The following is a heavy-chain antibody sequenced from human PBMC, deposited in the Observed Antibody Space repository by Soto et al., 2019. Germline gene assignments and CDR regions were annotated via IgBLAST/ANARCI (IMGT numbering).Heavy chain of an antibody. D-gene: IGHD3-22*01. CDR2: IYYSGST. V-gene: IGHV4-61*01. Sequence: PSETLSLTCTVSGGSVSSGSYYWSWIRQPPGKGLEWIGYIYYSGSTNYNPSLKSRVTISVDTSKNQFSLKLSSVTAADTAVYCCARGVWHPSTSSGSAYFDYWGQGTLVTVSS. CDR3: ARGVWHPSTSSGSAYFDY. J-gene: IGHJ4*02. CDR1: GGSVSSGSYY.